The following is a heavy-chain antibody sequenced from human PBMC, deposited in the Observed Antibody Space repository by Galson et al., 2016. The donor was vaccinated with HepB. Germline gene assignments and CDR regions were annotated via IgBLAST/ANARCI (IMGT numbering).Heavy chain of an antibody. V-gene: IGHV1-69*13. Sequence: SVKVSCKASRGTFKTYALSWLRQAPGQGLEWVGGMFPMSGRADYARKFQGRVTITADESTRTVYMELSGLRPDDTAVYYCARGGNCNDNTCHGYYYLDYWGQGALITVSA. CDR1: RGTFKTYA. CDR2: MFPMSGRA. CDR3: ARGGNCNDNTCHGYYYLDY. J-gene: IGHJ4*02. D-gene: IGHD2/OR15-2a*01.